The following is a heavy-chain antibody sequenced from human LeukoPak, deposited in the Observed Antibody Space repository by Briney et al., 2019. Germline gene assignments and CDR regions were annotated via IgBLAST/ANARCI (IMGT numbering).Heavy chain of an antibody. J-gene: IGHJ4*02. Sequence: ASVKVFCKASGGTFSSYAISWVRQAPGQGLEWMGGIIPIFGTANYAQKFQGRVTITADESTSTAYMELSSLRAEDTAVYYCATPGGRYSYGTFLDYWGQGTLVTVSS. V-gene: IGHV1-69*13. D-gene: IGHD5-18*01. CDR3: ATPGGRYSYGTFLDY. CDR1: GGTFSSYA. CDR2: IIPIFGTA.